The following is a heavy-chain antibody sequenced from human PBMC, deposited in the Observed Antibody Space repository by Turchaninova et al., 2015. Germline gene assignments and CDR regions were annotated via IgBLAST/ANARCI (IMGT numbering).Heavy chain of an antibody. CDR1: GDTFPSYE. V-gene: IGHV1-8*01. CDR2: MNPNSGDT. D-gene: IGHD2-2*01. J-gene: IGHJ4*02. CDR3: VRAPRWCSSTSCLLY. Sequence: QVQLVQSGAEVKKPGASVKVCGKASGDTFPSYEINWVRQATGQGLEWMGWMNPNSGDTGYAQNLLGRVTMTRNTSISTAYMELTSLTSEDTAVYYCVRAPRWCSSTSCLLYWGQGTLVTVSS.